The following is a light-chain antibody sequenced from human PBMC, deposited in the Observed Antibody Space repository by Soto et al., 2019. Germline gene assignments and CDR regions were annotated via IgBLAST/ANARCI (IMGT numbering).Light chain of an antibody. CDR2: DAS. V-gene: IGKV3-11*01. Sequence: EIVLTQSPATLSLSPGDRATLSCRASQSVSSYLAWYQQRPGQAPRLLIYDASNRATGIPARFSGSGSGTDFTLTLSSLEPEDFAVYYCQQRSNWPPYTFGQGTKLEIK. CDR1: QSVSSY. CDR3: QQRSNWPPYT. J-gene: IGKJ2*01.